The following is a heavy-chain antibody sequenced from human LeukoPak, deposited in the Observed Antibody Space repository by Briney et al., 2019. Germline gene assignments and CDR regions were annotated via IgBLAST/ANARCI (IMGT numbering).Heavy chain of an antibody. D-gene: IGHD6-19*01. Sequence: SETLSLTCTVSGGSISSYYWSWIRQPPGKGLEWIGYIYYSGSTNYNPSLKSRVTISVDTSKNQFSLKLSSVTAADTAVYYCARDEGVAGTYYYYGMDVWGQGTTVTVSS. CDR1: GGSISSYY. V-gene: IGHV4-59*01. CDR2: IYYSGST. J-gene: IGHJ6*02. CDR3: ARDEGVAGTYYYYGMDV.